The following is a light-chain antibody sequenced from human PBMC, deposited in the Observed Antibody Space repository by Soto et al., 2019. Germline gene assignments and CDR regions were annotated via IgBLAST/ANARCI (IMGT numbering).Light chain of an antibody. Sequence: VMTQSPATLSVSPGERATLSCRASQSVSSSLAWYQQKPGQAPRLLIYQTSIRAAGIPARFSASGTGTDFTLTISDVQPEDFAVYYCHQRQSWPRTFGQGTKVDIK. CDR3: HQRQSWPRT. J-gene: IGKJ1*01. CDR2: QTS. CDR1: QSVSSS. V-gene: IGKV3D-15*03.